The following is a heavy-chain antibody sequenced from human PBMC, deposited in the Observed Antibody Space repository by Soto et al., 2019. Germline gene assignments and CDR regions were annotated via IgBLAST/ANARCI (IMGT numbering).Heavy chain of an antibody. D-gene: IGHD3-9*01. J-gene: IGHJ4*02. V-gene: IGHV2-5*02. CDR3: AHRTGLPRVTIFWDY. Sequence: SGPTLVNPTQTLTLTCTFSGFSLSTSGVGVGWIRQPPGKALEWLALIYWDDDKRYSPSLKSRLTTTKDTSKNQVVLTMTNMDPVDTATYYCAHRTGLPRVTIFWDYWGQGALVTVSS. CDR2: IYWDDDK. CDR1: GFSLSTSGVG.